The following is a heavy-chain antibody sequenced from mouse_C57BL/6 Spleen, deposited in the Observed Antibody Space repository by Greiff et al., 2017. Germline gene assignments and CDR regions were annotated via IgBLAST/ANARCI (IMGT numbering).Heavy chain of an antibody. V-gene: IGHV1-54*01. CDR3: ARSPYGYSYYFDD. CDR2: INPGSGGT. J-gene: IGHJ2*01. Sequence: VQLQQSGAELVRPGTSVKVSCKASGYAFTNYLIEWVKQRPGQGLEWIGVINPGSGGTNYNEKFKGKATLTADKSSSTAYMQLSSLTSEDSAVYFCARSPYGYSYYFDDWGQGTTLTVSS. D-gene: IGHD2-2*01. CDR1: GYAFTNYL.